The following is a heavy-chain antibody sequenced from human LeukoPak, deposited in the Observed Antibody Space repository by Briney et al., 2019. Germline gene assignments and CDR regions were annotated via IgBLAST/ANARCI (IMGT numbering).Heavy chain of an antibody. CDR2: ISSSSTNI. CDR1: TFSFSDYS. Sequence: GGSLRLSCAASTFSFSDYSMNWVRQAPGKGLEWVSSISSSSTNIYYADSVRGRFTISRDNAKKSLYLQMHSLRAEDTAVYYCATSYGSGSYYDHYYYGMDVWGQGTTVTVSS. D-gene: IGHD3-10*01. J-gene: IGHJ6*02. CDR3: ATSYGSGSYYDHYYYGMDV. V-gene: IGHV3-21*01.